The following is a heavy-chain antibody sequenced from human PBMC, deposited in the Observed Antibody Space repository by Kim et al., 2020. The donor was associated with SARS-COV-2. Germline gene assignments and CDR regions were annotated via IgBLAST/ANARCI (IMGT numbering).Heavy chain of an antibody. CDR1: GFTFSSYE. CDR3: ARSLIAAAGFDI. Sequence: GGSLRLSCAASGFTFSSYEMNWVRQAPGKGLEWVSYISSSGSTIYYADSVKGRFTISRDNAKNSLYLQMNSLRAEDTAVYYCARSLIAAAGFDIWGQGTMVTVSS. J-gene: IGHJ3*02. CDR2: ISSSGSTI. V-gene: IGHV3-48*03. D-gene: IGHD6-13*01.